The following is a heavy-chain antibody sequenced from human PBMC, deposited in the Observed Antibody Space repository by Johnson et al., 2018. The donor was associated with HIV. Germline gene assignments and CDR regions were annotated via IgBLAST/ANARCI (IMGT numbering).Heavy chain of an antibody. CDR1: GFTFSSYG. Sequence: QVQLVESGGGVVQPGRSLRLSCAASGFTFSSYGMHWVRQAPGKGLEWVAVISFDESNYYYADSVKGRFTVSRDNARNSLYLQMNSLRAEDTAVYYCAREWGLLGIAFDIWGQGTMVTVSS. CDR2: ISFDESNY. J-gene: IGHJ3*02. CDR3: AREWGLLGIAFDI. V-gene: IGHV3-30*03. D-gene: IGHD1-26*01.